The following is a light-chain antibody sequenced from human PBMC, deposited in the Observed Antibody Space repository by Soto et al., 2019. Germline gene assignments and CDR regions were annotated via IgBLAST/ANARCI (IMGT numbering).Light chain of an antibody. J-gene: IGKJ1*01. Sequence: DIQMTQSPPTLSASVGDRVTITYRASQSISSWLAWYQQRPGKAPNLLIYDVSSLESGVPSRFSGSGSGTEFTLTISSLQPDDFATYYCQQYTNYPWTFGQGTEVEIK. V-gene: IGKV1-5*01. CDR2: DVS. CDR3: QQYTNYPWT. CDR1: QSISSW.